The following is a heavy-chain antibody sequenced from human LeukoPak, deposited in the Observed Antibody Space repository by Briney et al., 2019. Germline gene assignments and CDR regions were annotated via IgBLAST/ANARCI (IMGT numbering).Heavy chain of an antibody. J-gene: IGHJ4*02. CDR1: GYTFTSYA. V-gene: IGHV1-18*01. CDR2: VSAYNGNT. Sequence: ASVKVSCKASGYTFTSYAISWVRQAPGQGLEWMGWVSAYNGNTNYAQKFQGRVTMTTETSTSTVYMDLRSLRSDDTAVYYCARKEWVPYYFDYWGQGALVTVSS. D-gene: IGHD3-3*01. CDR3: ARKEWVPYYFDY.